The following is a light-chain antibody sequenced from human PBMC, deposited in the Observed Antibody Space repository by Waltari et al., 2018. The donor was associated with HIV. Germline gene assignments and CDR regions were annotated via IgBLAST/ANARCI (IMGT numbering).Light chain of an antibody. Sequence: QSALTQPASVSGSPGQSIPISCTGPSSVIGGYNSDSWYQQHPGRAPKVLLSEVTNRTSGVSDRFSGSKSGNTASLTISGLLAEDDGDYYCCSYSRSASYVFGTGTKVTVL. J-gene: IGLJ1*01. V-gene: IGLV2-14*03. CDR3: CSYSRSASYV. CDR1: SSVIGGYNS. CDR2: EVT.